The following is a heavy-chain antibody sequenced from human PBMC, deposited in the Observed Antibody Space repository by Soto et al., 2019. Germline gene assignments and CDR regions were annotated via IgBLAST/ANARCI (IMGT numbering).Heavy chain of an antibody. CDR3: TTGIQFPNYYYGMDV. J-gene: IGHJ6*02. V-gene: IGHV3-15*06. Sequence: GGSLRLSCAASGFTLGKYTMGWVRQAPGKGLEWVGRIKSETEGGTRHYAGPVKGRVTISRDVSENTLYLQMNSLKTEDSAVYYCTTGIQFPNYYYGMDVWGQGTTLTVSS. D-gene: IGHD5-18*01. CDR2: IKSETEGGTR. CDR1: GFTLGKYT.